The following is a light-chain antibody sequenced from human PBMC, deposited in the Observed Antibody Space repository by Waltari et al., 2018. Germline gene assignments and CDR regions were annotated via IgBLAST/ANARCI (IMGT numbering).Light chain of an antibody. V-gene: IGKV1-12*01. CDR2: AAS. CDR3: QQAADFPLT. CDR1: QGISSW. J-gene: IGKJ4*01. Sequence: DIQLTQSPSSVSASVGDRVTVACRASQGISSWLTGYQQKPGEAPKLLIFAASTLETGVPSRFSGGGSGTEFNLTISSLQPEDLGTYYCQQAADFPLTFGGGTKVEIK.